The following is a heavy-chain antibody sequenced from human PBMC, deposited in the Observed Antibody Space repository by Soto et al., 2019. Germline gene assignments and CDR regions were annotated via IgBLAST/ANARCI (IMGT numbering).Heavy chain of an antibody. CDR1: GFSFNDFG. CDR3: AKAITYSETSRFDH. D-gene: IGHD3-10*01. V-gene: IGHV3-30*18. CDR2: VSYDGNSR. Sequence: QVQLVESGGGVVQPGRSLRLSCATSGFSFNDFGMHWVRQAPGKGPEWVAVVSYDGNSRYYSDSVKGRFAISRDSSNSTLYLHMNSLRAEDTAVYYCAKAITYSETSRFDHRGQGTLVTVSS. J-gene: IGHJ5*02.